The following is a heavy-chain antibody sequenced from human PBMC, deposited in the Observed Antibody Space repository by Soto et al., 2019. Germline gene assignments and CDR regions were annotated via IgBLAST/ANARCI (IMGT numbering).Heavy chain of an antibody. V-gene: IGHV3-15*01. Sequence: EVQLVESGGGLVKPGGSLRLSCAASGFTFGNAWMSWVRQAPGRGLEWVGRIKSKTDGGTTNYAAPVKDRFTISRDDSKNMRYLQMKSLKNEDTAVYYCTTPHGRNAFDIWGQGTMVTVSS. J-gene: IGHJ3*02. CDR2: IKSKTDGGTT. CDR1: GFTFGNAW. CDR3: TTPHGRNAFDI. D-gene: IGHD2-8*01.